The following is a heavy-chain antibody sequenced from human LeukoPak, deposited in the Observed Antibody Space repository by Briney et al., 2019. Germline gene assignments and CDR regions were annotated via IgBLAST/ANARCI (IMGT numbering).Heavy chain of an antibody. CDR1: GFTVSDNS. D-gene: IGHD4/OR15-4a*01. CDR3: ARRAGAYSHPYDY. CDR2: IYYDDRT. V-gene: IGHV3-53*01. J-gene: IGHJ4*02. Sequence: GGSLRLSCTVSGFTVSDNSMSWVRQAPGKGLELVSFIYYDDRTHYSDSVKGRFTISRDNSKNTLYLQMNSLRAEDTAVYYCARRAGAYSHPYDYWGQGTLVTVSS.